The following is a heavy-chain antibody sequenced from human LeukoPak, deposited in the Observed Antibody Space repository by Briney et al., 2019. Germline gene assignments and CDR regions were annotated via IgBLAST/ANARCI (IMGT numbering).Heavy chain of an antibody. CDR1: GGSISSSNW. Sequence: PSETLSLTCAVSGGSISSSNWWSWVRQPPGKGLEWIGEIYHSGSTNYNPSLKSRVTISVDKSKNQFSLKLSSVTAADTAVYYCARKFGQWELRPGGYFDYWGQGTLVTVSS. CDR3: ARKFGQWELRPGGYFDY. J-gene: IGHJ4*02. CDR2: IYHSGST. D-gene: IGHD1-26*01. V-gene: IGHV4-4*02.